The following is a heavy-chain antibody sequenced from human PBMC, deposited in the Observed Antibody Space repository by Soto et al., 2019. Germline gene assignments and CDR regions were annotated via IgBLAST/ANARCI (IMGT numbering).Heavy chain of an antibody. J-gene: IGHJ4*02. D-gene: IGHD6-6*01. Sequence: SGPTLVNPTQTLTLTCTFSEFSLITYGMGVGWIRQPPGNAPEWLALIYWNDDKRYSASLKSRLTIAKDTSKNLAVLTMTNVDPGAAARKYRLSGPGSSPSDFWGQGTVVTVSS. CDR1: EFSLITYGMG. CDR3: LSGPGSSPSDF. V-gene: IGHV2-5*01. CDR2: IYWNDDK.